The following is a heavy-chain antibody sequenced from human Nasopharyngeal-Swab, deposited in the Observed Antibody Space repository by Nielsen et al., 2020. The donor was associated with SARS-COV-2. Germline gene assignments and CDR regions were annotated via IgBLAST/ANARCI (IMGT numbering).Heavy chain of an antibody. CDR1: GYTFTSYY. J-gene: IGHJ4*02. CDR2: INPSGGST. V-gene: IGHV1-46*01. CDR3: ARDSSTYYYDSSGYFDY. Sequence: ASVKVSCKASGYTFTSYYMHWVRQAPGQGLEWMGIINPSGGSTTYAQKFQGRVIMTRDTSTSTVYMELSSLRSEDTAVYYCARDSSTYYYDSSGYFDYWGQGTPVTVSS. D-gene: IGHD3-22*01.